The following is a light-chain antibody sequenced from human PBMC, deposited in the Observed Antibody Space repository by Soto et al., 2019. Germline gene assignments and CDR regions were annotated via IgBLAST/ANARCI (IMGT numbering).Light chain of an antibody. CDR3: QKYNSAPLT. Sequence: DIHMTQSPSSLSSSLGDRVTITCQASQGIGVYLAWFQQKPGKVPKLLIYAASALQSGVPSRFSGSGSGTDFTLTISSLQPEDFATYYCQKYNSAPLTFGGGTKVEIK. CDR2: AAS. V-gene: IGKV1-27*01. J-gene: IGKJ4*01. CDR1: QGIGVY.